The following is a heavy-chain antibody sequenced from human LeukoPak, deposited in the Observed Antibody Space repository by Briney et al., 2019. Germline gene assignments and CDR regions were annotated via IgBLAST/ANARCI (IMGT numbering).Heavy chain of an antibody. V-gene: IGHV4-61*01. Sequence: SETLSLTCTVSGYSISSGYYWSWIRQPPGKGLEWIGYIYYSGSTNYNPSLKSRVTISADTSKNQFSLKLNSMTTADTAVYYCTRGAGWLIDYWGQGILVTVSS. CDR2: IYYSGST. CDR3: TRGAGWLIDY. D-gene: IGHD3-16*01. J-gene: IGHJ4*02. CDR1: GYSISSGYY.